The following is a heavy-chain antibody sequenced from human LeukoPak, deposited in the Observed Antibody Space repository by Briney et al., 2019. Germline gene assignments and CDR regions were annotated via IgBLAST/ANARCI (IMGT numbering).Heavy chain of an antibody. CDR3: AREMGDKYSSSWALDL. CDR1: GFTFSDYS. CDR2: ISSIGATI. D-gene: IGHD6-13*01. J-gene: IGHJ2*01. V-gene: IGHV3-48*01. Sequence: GGSLRLSCAASGFTFSDYSMNWVRQATGKGLEWVSYISSIGATIYYADSVKGRFTISRDNAKNSLYLQMNSLRAGDTAVYYCAREMGDKYSSSWALDLWGRGTLVTVSS.